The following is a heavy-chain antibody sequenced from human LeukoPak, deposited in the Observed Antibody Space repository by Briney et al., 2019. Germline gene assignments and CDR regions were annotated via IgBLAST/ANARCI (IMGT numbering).Heavy chain of an antibody. D-gene: IGHD5-18*01. CDR3: ARGENVDTALISTAENDASDI. J-gene: IGHJ3*02. V-gene: IGHV4-31*03. CDR2: IYYSGRT. CDR1: TGSISSGVYY. Sequence: SETLSLTCPVSTGSISSGVYYWSWIRQHPGKGLEWIGYIYYSGRTYYNPSLKSRVTISVDTSKNQLSLKVTSVTAADTAVYYCARGENVDTALISTAENDASDIWGQGTMVTVSP.